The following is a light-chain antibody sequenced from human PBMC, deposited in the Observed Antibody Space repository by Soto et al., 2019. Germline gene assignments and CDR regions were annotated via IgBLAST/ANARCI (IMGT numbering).Light chain of an antibody. CDR2: AAS. J-gene: IGKJ4*01. CDR1: QSVSSSN. Sequence: DIVLTQSPGTLSLSPGERATLSCRASQSVSSSNLAWYQQKPAQAPRLLIYAASRRAPGIPERFSGSGSGTDFTLTISSLQAEDVAVYYCQQYYSTPLTFGGGTKVDIK. CDR3: QQYYSTPLT. V-gene: IGKV3-20*01.